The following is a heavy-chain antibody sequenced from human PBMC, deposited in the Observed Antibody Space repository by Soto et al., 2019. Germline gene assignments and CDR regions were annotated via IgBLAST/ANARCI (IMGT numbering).Heavy chain of an antibody. D-gene: IGHD2-15*01. CDR3: AREVAGRSYQPIDF. CDR2: MNPNSGNT. J-gene: IGHJ4*02. CDR1: GYTFTSYD. V-gene: IGHV1-8*01. Sequence: QVQLVQSGAEVKKPGASVKVSCKASGYTFTSYDINWVRQATGQGLEWMGWMNPNSGNTGYAQKFQGGVTMTRDTSINTAYMERSSLRSEDTAVYYCAREVAGRSYQPIDFWGQGTLVTVSS.